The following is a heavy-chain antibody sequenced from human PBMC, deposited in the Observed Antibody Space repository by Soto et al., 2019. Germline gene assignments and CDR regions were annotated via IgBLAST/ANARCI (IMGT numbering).Heavy chain of an antibody. CDR2: IVVGSGNT. CDR1: GFTFTSSA. Sequence: SVKVSCKASGFTFTSSAVQWVRQARGQRLEWIGWIVVGSGNTNYAQKFQERVTITRDMSTSTAYMELSSLRSEDTAVYYCAANYYDSSGYYYVIDYWGQGTLVTVS. J-gene: IGHJ4*02. D-gene: IGHD3-22*01. CDR3: AANYYDSSGYYYVIDY. V-gene: IGHV1-58*01.